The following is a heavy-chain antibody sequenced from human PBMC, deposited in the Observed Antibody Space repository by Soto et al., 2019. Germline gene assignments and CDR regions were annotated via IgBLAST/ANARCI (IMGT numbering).Heavy chain of an antibody. CDR2: MYHSGST. CDR1: GGSISSGGYS. V-gene: IGHV4-30-2*01. Sequence: QLQLQESGSGLVKPSQTLSLTCAGSGGSISSGGYSWSWIRQPPGKGLEWIGYMYHSGSTYYNPSPQRRVAISIESSKTQSALTLSSLTAADTVAYYCARAPDYWGQGSLWTVSS. CDR3: ARAPDY. J-gene: IGHJ4*02.